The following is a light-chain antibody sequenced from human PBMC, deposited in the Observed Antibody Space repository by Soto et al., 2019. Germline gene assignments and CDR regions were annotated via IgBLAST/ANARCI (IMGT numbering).Light chain of an antibody. CDR2: DVS. Sequence: QSALTQPRSVSGSPGQSVTISCTGTSSDVGGYNYVSWYQQHPGKAPKLMIYDVSKRPSGVPDRFSGSKSGNTASLTISGLQAEDEADYYCCSYAGSDLGVFGGGTKVTVL. V-gene: IGLV2-11*01. CDR3: CSYAGSDLGV. CDR1: SSDVGGYNY. J-gene: IGLJ3*02.